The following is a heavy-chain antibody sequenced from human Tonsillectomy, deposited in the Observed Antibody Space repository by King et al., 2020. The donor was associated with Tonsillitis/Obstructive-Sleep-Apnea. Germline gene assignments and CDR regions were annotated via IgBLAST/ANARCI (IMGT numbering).Heavy chain of an antibody. CDR3: ARAYYDFWSGGAFDI. D-gene: IGHD3-3*01. Sequence: QLVQSGAEVKKPGASVKVSCKASGYTFTSYYMHWVRQAPGQGLEWMGIINPSGGSTSYAQKFQGRVTMTRDTSTSTVYIELSSLRSEDTAVYYCARAYYDFWSGGAFDIWGQGTMVTVSS. J-gene: IGHJ3*02. CDR1: GYTFTSYY. CDR2: INPSGGST. V-gene: IGHV1-46*01.